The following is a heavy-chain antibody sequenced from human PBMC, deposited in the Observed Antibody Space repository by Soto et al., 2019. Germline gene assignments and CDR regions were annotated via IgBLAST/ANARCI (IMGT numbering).Heavy chain of an antibody. J-gene: IGHJ4*02. V-gene: IGHV1-2*02. CDR2: INTRSGDT. CDR1: GYTFSAYF. Sequence: GASVKVCCKASGYTFSAYFINWVRQAPGQGLEWLGWINTRSGDTKYAQKFQGRVTLTRDTSVRAAYLELSSLRSDDTAVYHCAILGYHETQALDYWGQGTLVTVSS. D-gene: IGHD5-12*01. CDR3: AILGYHETQALDY.